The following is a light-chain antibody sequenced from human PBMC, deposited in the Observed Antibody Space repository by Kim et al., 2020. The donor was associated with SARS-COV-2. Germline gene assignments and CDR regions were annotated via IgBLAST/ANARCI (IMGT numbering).Light chain of an antibody. J-gene: IGKJ2*01. CDR3: QQRSNWPMYT. CDR2: DAS. CDR1: QSVSSY. Sequence: LSPGERATLSCRASQSVSSYLAWYQQKPAQAPRLLIYDASNRATGIPARFSGSGSGTDFTLTISSLEPEDFAVYYCQQRSNWPMYTFGQGTKLEI. V-gene: IGKV3-11*01.